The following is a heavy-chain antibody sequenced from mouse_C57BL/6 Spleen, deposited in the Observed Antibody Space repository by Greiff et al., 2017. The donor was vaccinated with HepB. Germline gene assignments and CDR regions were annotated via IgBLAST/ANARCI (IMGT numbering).Heavy chain of an antibody. J-gene: IGHJ4*01. Sequence: EVQVVESGGGLVKPGGSLKLSCAASGFTFSDYGMHWVRQAPEKGLEWVAYISSGSSTIYYADTVKGRFTISRDNAKNTLFLQMTSLRSEGTAMYYCAREWLLRAVDYWGQGTSVTVSS. CDR1: GFTFSDYG. V-gene: IGHV5-17*01. D-gene: IGHD2-3*01. CDR3: AREWLLRAVDY. CDR2: ISSGSSTI.